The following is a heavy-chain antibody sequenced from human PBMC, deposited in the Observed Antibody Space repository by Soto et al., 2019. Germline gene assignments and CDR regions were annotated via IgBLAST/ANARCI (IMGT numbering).Heavy chain of an antibody. V-gene: IGHV4-31*03. CDR2: IYYNGIT. CDR1: GGSISSGGYC. D-gene: IGHD3-16*01. CDR3: ARKPNALYYFDF. Sequence: QVQLQESGPGLVMPSQTLFLTCTVSGGSISSGGYCWSWIRQNPGKGLEWIGYIYYNGITYYNPSLKSRVSISVDTSSNQLSLKLSSVTAADTAVYYCARKPNALYYFDFWGQGTLVTVSS. J-gene: IGHJ4*02.